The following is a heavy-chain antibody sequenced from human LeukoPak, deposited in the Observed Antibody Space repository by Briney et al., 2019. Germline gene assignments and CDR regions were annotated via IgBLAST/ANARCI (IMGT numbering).Heavy chain of an antibody. V-gene: IGHV3-53*01. CDR3: TSKHLTY. CDR1: EFTVIRNY. Sequence: PGGSLTLSCTASEFTVIRNYMLWVGQAPGKGLEWVSLIFSNGDTHYADCVKGRFTISRDTYKNTVSLQMNSLRVEPTAIYYCTSKHLTYWARGPLVTVSS. CDR2: IFSNGDT. J-gene: IGHJ4*02.